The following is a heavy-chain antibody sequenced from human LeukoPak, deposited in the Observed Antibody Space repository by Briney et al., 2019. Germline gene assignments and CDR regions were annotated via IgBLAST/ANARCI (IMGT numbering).Heavy chain of an antibody. CDR2: IIPIYGTA. Sequence: SSVKVSCKASGGSFSSYAISWLRQAPAQGMERMGRIIPIYGTANYAQKIQGRVTITADKSTSTAYMELSSLRSEDTAVYYCARQRLGYCSGGSCYEPLCFDYWGQGTLVTVSS. CDR1: GGSFSSYA. J-gene: IGHJ4*02. V-gene: IGHV1-69*06. CDR3: ARQRLGYCSGGSCYEPLCFDY. D-gene: IGHD2-15*01.